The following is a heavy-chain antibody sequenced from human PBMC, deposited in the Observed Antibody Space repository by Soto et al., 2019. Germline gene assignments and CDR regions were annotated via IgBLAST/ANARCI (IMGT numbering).Heavy chain of an antibody. D-gene: IGHD6-19*01. CDR3: ARVRVAVAGTRVGNWFDP. V-gene: IGHV1-18*04. Sequence: RASVKVSCKASGYTFTSYGISWVRQAPGQGPEWMGWISAYNGHRNYAQKLLGRVTMTTDTSTSTGYMELRSLRSDDTAVYYCARVRVAVAGTRVGNWFDPWGQGTLVTVSS. CDR2: ISAYNGHR. J-gene: IGHJ5*02. CDR1: GYTFTSYG.